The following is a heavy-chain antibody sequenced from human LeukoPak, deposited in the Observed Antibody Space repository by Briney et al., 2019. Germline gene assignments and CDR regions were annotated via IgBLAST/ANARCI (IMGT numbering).Heavy chain of an antibody. Sequence: SETLSLTCTVSGGSISSYYWSWIRQPPGKGLEWIGYIYTSGGTNYIPSLKGRVTISIDTSKNQFSLKLSSVTAADSAVYYCARLTRLSTSPDRYYLDYWGQAPWSPSPQ. CDR3: ARLTRLSTSPDRYYLDY. J-gene: IGHJ4*01. V-gene: IGHV4-4*09. CDR2: IYTSGGT. D-gene: IGHD6-6*01. CDR1: GGSISSYY.